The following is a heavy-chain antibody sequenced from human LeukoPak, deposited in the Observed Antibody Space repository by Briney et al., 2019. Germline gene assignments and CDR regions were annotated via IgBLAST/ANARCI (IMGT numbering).Heavy chain of an antibody. CDR1: GFIFSNYA. J-gene: IGHJ4*02. CDR3: ARVRVILTTMASFSY. CDR2: ISDGGGGT. V-gene: IGHV3-23*01. D-gene: IGHD3-9*01. Sequence: GGSLRLSCAVSGFIFSNYAMNWVRQAPGKGLEWVSGISDGGGGTYYAASVKGRFTISRDNSENTLYLQLNSLRPDDTAVYYCARVRVILTTMASFSYWGLGTLVTVSS.